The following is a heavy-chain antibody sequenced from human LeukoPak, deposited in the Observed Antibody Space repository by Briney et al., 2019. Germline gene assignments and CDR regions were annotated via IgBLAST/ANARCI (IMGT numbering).Heavy chain of an antibody. CDR1: GGSIGSSGYY. D-gene: IGHD3-22*01. J-gene: IGHJ4*02. V-gene: IGHV4-39*07. Sequence: PSETLSLTCTVSGGSIGSSGYYWGWIRQPPGKGLEWIGSIYYSGSTYYNPSLKSRVTISVDTSKNQFSLKLSSVTAADTAVYYCARDGIYYDGVVVTITELDYWGQGTLVTVSS. CDR3: ARDGIYYDGVVVTITELDY. CDR2: IYYSGST.